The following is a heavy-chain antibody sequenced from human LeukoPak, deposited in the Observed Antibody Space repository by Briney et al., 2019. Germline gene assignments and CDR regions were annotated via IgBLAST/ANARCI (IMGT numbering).Heavy chain of an antibody. J-gene: IGHJ6*02. CDR3: ARAMVEYYYGMDV. CDR1: GYTFTGYY. CDR2: INPNSGGT. V-gene: IGHV1-2*02. D-gene: IGHD3-10*01. Sequence: GASVKVSCKASGYTFTGYYMHWVRQAPGQGLEWMGWINPNSGGTNYAQKLQGRVTMTRDTSISTAYMELSRLRSDDTAVYYCARAMVEYYYGMDVWGQGTTVTVSS.